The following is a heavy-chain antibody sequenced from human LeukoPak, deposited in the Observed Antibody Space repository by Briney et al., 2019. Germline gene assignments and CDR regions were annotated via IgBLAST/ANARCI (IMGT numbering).Heavy chain of an antibody. CDR1: GFSFSTYA. Sequence: GGFLRLSCAASGFSFSTYAMSWVRQAPGKGLEWVSGVNGNGGSTSYADSVKGRFTIFRDNSKNTVYLQMKSLRVEATAVYYCAKGLSAAGDYYFDYWGQGALVTVSS. CDR2: VNGNGGST. J-gene: IGHJ4*02. CDR3: AKGLSAAGDYYFDY. D-gene: IGHD2-21*01. V-gene: IGHV3-23*01.